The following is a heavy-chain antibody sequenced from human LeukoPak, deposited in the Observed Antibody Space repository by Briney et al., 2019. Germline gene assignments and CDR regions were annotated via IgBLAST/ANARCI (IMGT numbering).Heavy chain of an antibody. CDR2: INPNSGGT. V-gene: IGHV1-2*02. J-gene: IGHJ4*02. Sequence: ASLKVSCKASGYTFTGYYMHWVRQAPGQGLEWMGWINPNSGGTNYAQKFQGRVTMTRDTSISTAYMELSRLRSDDTAVYYCARTFTVVTPFMGYWGQGTLVTVSS. CDR1: GYTFTGYY. CDR3: ARTFTVVTPFMGY. D-gene: IGHD4-23*01.